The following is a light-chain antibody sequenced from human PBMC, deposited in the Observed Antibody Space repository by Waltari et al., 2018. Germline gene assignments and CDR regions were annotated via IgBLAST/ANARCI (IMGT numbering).Light chain of an antibody. V-gene: IGKV1-27*01. CDR2: AAS. CDR3: QKYNSAF. Sequence: DIQMTQSSSSLSASVGDRVTITCRASQGISNYLAWYQQKPGKVPKLLIYAASTLQSGVPSRFSGSGSGTDFTLTISSLQPEDVATYYCQKYNSAFFGPGTKVDIK. J-gene: IGKJ3*01. CDR1: QGISNY.